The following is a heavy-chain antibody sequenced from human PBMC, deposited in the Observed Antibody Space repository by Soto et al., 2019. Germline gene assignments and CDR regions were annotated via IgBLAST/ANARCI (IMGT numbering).Heavy chain of an antibody. Sequence: HPGGSLRLSCAASGFTFSNYWMSWVRQAPGKGLEWVANIKEDESERYYVDSVKGRFTISRDNAKNSLYLQMASLRPEDTAVYYCTRGHPSIYNYWGQGTLVTVSS. CDR1: GFTFSNYW. J-gene: IGHJ4*02. V-gene: IGHV3-7*01. CDR2: IKEDESER. CDR3: TRGHPSIYNY. D-gene: IGHD4-4*01.